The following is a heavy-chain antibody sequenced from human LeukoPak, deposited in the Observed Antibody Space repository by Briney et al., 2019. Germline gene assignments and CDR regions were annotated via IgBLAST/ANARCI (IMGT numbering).Heavy chain of an antibody. J-gene: IGHJ4*02. Sequence: PSQTLSLTCTVSGGSISSGGYYWSWIRQHPGKGLEWIGYIYYSGSTYYNPSLKSRVTISVDTSKNQFSLKLSSVTAADTAVYYCARSRRIVGATTLIGNFDYWGQGTLVTVSS. CDR1: GGSISSGGYY. CDR3: ARSRRIVGATTLIGNFDY. D-gene: IGHD1-26*01. CDR2: IYYSGST. V-gene: IGHV4-31*03.